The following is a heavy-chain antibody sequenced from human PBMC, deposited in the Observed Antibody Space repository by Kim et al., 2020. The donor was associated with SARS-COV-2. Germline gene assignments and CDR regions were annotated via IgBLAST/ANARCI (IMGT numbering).Heavy chain of an antibody. CDR2: IYYSGST. D-gene: IGHD3-3*01. J-gene: IGHJ4*02. CDR3: ARAFTIFGVVITSFDY. V-gene: IGHV4-31*03. CDR1: GGSISSGGYY. Sequence: SETLSLTCTVSGGSISSGGYYWSWIRQHPGKGLEWIGYIYYSGSTYYNPSLKSRVTISVDTSKNQFSLKLSSVTAADTAVYYCARAFTIFGVVITSFDYWGQGTLVTVSS.